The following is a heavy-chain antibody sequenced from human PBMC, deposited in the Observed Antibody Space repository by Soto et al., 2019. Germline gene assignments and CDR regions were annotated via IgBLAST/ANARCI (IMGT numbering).Heavy chain of an antibody. V-gene: IGHV1-18*01. D-gene: IGHD2-2*01. Sequence: ASVKVSCKASGYTFFNYGVSWVRQAPGQGLEWMGWISAYNGNTNHAQKLQGRVTLTTDASTSTAYMELRSLKSDDTAVYYCARDGLSSHWFDSWGQGTLVTVSS. J-gene: IGHJ5*01. CDR1: GYTFFNYG. CDR2: ISAYNGNT. CDR3: ARDGLSSHWFDS.